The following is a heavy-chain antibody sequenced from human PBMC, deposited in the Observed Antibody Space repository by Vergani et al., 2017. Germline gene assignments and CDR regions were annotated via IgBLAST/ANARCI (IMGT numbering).Heavy chain of an antibody. CDR1: GYTFIHYY. CDR3: ARDVIYDTGGMDV. V-gene: IGHV1-2*02. Sequence: QVQLVQSGSELKKPGASVKVSCKASGYTFIHYYIHWVRQAPGQGLEWMGWINPKTGEINYAQNFRGRVTMTRDTSINTAYMELSRLRSDDTAIYYCARDVIYDTGGMDVWGQGTTVTVSS. J-gene: IGHJ6*02. D-gene: IGHD3-16*01. CDR2: INPKTGEI.